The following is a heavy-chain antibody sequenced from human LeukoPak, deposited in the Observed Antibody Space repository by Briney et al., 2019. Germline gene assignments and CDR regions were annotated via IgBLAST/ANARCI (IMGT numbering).Heavy chain of an antibody. CDR1: GGSISSYY. CDR3: ARLGSSSWYVLNYYYYMDV. V-gene: IGHV4-4*09. D-gene: IGHD6-13*01. Sequence: SETLSLTCTVPGGSISSYYWSWIRQPPGKGLEWIGYIYTSGSTNYNPSLKSRVTISVDTSKNQFSLKLSSVTAADTAVYYCARLGSSSWYVLNYYYYMDVWGKGTTVTVSS. CDR2: IYTSGST. J-gene: IGHJ6*03.